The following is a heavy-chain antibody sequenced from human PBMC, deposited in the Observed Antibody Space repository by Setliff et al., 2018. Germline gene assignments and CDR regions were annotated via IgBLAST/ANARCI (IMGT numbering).Heavy chain of an antibody. CDR2: IIPLFEKI. CDR3: AGTDAYCAGDCSIS. Sequence: GASVKVSCKASGSNFRTYEINWVRQAPGQGFEWIGRIIPLFEKINYAQKLQGRVTLTADDSTSTIYMDVSSLRAKDTATYYCAGTDAYCAGDCSISWGQGTLVTVSS. J-gene: IGHJ5*02. D-gene: IGHD2-21*02. CDR1: GSNFRTYE. V-gene: IGHV1-69*13.